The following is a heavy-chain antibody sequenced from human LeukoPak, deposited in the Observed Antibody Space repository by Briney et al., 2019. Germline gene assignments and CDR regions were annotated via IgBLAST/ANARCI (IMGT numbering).Heavy chain of an antibody. D-gene: IGHD5-24*01. Sequence: ASVKVSCKASGYTFTRYYMHWVRQAPGQGLEWMGIIDPSGGSTSYAQNFQGGVTMTRDATTSTVYLELSSLRSEDTAVYYCARDFGEMPNYWGQGTLVAVSS. V-gene: IGHV1-46*01. J-gene: IGHJ4*02. CDR2: IDPSGGST. CDR1: GYTFTRYY. CDR3: ARDFGEMPNY.